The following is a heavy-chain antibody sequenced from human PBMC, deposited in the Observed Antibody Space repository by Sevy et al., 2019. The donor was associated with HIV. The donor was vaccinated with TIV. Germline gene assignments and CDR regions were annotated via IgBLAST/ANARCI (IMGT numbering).Heavy chain of an antibody. CDR3: VREGCSKPHDY. V-gene: IGHV3-23*01. J-gene: IGHJ4*02. D-gene: IGHD2-2*01. Sequence: GGSLRLSCAASGFTFSNNAMSWVLQAPGKGLEWVSTFSFGCGKINYADSVKGRFTISRDNSKNTLYLQMNSLRAEDTALYYCVREGCSKPHDYWGQGTLVTVSS. CDR2: FSFGCGKI. CDR1: GFTFSNNA.